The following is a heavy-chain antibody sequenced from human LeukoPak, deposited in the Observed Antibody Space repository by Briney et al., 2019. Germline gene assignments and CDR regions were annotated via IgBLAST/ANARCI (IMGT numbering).Heavy chain of an antibody. J-gene: IGHJ4*02. D-gene: IGHD5-24*01. V-gene: IGHV4-39*01. CDR3: ARRGRWSSGVY. CDR1: GGSISSTNYY. Sequence: SETLSLTCIVSGGSISSTNYYWGWIRQPPGKGLEWIGTVYYSGSTYYNPSLESRVSISADTSKNQFSLSLSSVAAADTAVYYCARRGRWSSGVYWGQGALVTVSS. CDR2: VYYSGST.